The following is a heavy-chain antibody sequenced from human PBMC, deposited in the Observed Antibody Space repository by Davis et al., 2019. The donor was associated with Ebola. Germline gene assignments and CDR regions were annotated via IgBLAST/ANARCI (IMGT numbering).Heavy chain of an antibody. CDR1: GFTFSSYA. Sequence: PGGSLRLSCAASGFTFSSYAMSWVRQAPGKGLEWVSAISGSGGSTYYADSVKGRFTISRDNSKNTLYLQMNSLRAEDTAVYYCAKANPDYGDYPDAFDIWGQGTMVTVSS. D-gene: IGHD4-17*01. V-gene: IGHV3-23*01. J-gene: IGHJ3*02. CDR3: AKANPDYGDYPDAFDI. CDR2: ISGSGGST.